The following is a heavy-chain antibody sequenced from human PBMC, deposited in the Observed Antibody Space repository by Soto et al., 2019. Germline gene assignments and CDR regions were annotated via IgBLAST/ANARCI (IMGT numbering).Heavy chain of an antibody. CDR3: ARGDGYYDLWSGYFDP. CDR1: GVSIRSNY. CDR2: IYFTGTT. J-gene: IGHJ5*02. V-gene: IGHV4-59*01. Sequence: QVLLQESGPGVVKPSETLSLTCSVSGVSIRSNYLTWIRQSPGKGLEWIGYIYFTGTTNYNPSLNSRVSISLDTSKNQMSLKFSSMTAADTAVYYCARGDGYYDLWSGYFDPWGQGTPVTVSS. D-gene: IGHD3-3*01.